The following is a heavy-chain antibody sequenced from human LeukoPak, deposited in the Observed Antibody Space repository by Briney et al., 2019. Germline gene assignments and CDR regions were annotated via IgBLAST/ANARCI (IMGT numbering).Heavy chain of an antibody. CDR3: ARDLSSDCFDP. V-gene: IGHV3-7*01. Sequence: PGGSLRLSCAVSGFTFSHYWMSWVRQAPGEGLEWVANIKHDGSENYYVDSVKGRFTISRDNAKNSLYLQMNSLRAEDTAVYYCARDLSSDCFDPWGQGTLVTVSS. D-gene: IGHD6-13*01. J-gene: IGHJ5*02. CDR2: IKHDGSEN. CDR1: GFTFSHYW.